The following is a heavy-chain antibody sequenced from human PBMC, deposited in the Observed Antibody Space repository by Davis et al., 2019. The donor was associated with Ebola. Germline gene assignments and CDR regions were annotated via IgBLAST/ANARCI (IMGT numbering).Heavy chain of an antibody. D-gene: IGHD3-22*01. V-gene: IGHV1-18*01. Sequence: ASVKVSCKASGYTFTSYGISWVRQAPGQGLEWMGWISAYNGNTNYAQKLQGRVTMTTDTSTSTAYMELRSLRSDDTAVYYCAREMLEYYYDSSGLAYWGQGTLVTVSS. CDR1: GYTFTSYG. CDR2: ISAYNGNT. J-gene: IGHJ4*02. CDR3: AREMLEYYYDSSGLAY.